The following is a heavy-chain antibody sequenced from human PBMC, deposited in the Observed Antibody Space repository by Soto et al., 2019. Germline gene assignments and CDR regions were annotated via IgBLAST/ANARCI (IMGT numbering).Heavy chain of an antibody. D-gene: IGHD5-18*01. CDR1: GFTFGTYA. V-gene: IGHV3-23*01. Sequence: VGSLRLSCAASGFTFGTYAMNWVRQAPGKGLEWVSGITGSGGSTYYADSVKGRFTISRDNSKNTLYLQMNSLRGDDTAVYYCAKDRSVDTRDWFDPWGQGTLVTVSS. J-gene: IGHJ5*02. CDR2: ITGSGGST. CDR3: AKDRSVDTRDWFDP.